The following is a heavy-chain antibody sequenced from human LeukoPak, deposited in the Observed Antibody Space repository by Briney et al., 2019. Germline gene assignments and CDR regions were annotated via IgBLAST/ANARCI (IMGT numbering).Heavy chain of an antibody. D-gene: IGHD2-21*01. V-gene: IGHV3-30*02. CDR3: ANGLWAPYLAY. Sequence: GGSLRLSCAASGFTFSSYAMHWVRQAPGKGLEWVAFIRYDGSNKYYADSVKGRFTISRDNSKNTLYLQMNILRAEDTAVYYCANGLWAPYLAYWGQGTLVTVSS. J-gene: IGHJ4*02. CDR1: GFTFSSYA. CDR2: IRYDGSNK.